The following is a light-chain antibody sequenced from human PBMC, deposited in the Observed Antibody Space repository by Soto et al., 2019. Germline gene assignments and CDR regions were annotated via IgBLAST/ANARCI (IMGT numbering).Light chain of an antibody. CDR3: SSHAGSSAFYV. Sequence: QSVLTQPASVSGSPGQSITISCTGTSSDIGAYDYVSWYQQYPGRVPKLLIHEVTNRPSGVSDRFSGSKSGNTASQTISGLQTEDEADYYCSSHAGSSAFYVFGTGTKVTVL. CDR1: SSDIGAYDY. CDR2: EVT. V-gene: IGLV2-14*01. J-gene: IGLJ1*01.